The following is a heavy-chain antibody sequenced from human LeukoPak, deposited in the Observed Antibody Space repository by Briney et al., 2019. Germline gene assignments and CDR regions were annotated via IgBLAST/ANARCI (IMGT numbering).Heavy chain of an antibody. CDR1: GFTFSSYA. Sequence: GGSLRLSCAASGFTFSSYAMHWVRQAPGKGLEWVAVISYGGSNKYYADSVKGRFTISRDNSKNTLYLQMNSLRAEDTAVYYCAKDLTVTTRLDYYFDYWGQGTLVTVSS. CDR3: AKDLTVTTRLDYYFDY. J-gene: IGHJ4*02. D-gene: IGHD4-17*01. V-gene: IGHV3-30*04. CDR2: ISYGGSNK.